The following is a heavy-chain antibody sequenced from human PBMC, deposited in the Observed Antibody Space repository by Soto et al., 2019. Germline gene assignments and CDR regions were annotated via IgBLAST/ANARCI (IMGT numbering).Heavy chain of an antibody. V-gene: IGHV4-39*01. D-gene: IGHD2-15*01. CDR2: IYYTGST. CDR1: GGSISSSSYY. CDR3: ARRPVADYYFDY. Sequence: SETLSLTCPVSGGSISSSSYYWGWIRQPPGKGLEWIGSIYYTGSTYYNPSLKSRVTISVDTTKNQFFLKVSSVTAADTAVYYCARRPVADYYFDYWGLGTLVTVSS. J-gene: IGHJ4*02.